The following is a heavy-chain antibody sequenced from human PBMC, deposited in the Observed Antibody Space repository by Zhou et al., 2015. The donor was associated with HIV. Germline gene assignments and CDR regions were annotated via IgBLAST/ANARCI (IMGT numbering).Heavy chain of an antibody. D-gene: IGHD3-22*01. CDR2: IIPIFGTA. CDR1: GGTFSSYA. J-gene: IGHJ6*02. Sequence: QVQLVQSGAEVKKPGSSVKVSCKASGGTFSSYAISWVRQAPGQGLEWMGGIIPIFGTANYAQKFQGRVTITADESTSTAYMELSSLRSEDTAVYYCASPEYYDSFLHYYYYGMDVWGQGTTVTVSS. V-gene: IGHV1-69*01. CDR3: ASPEYYDSFLHYYYYGMDV.